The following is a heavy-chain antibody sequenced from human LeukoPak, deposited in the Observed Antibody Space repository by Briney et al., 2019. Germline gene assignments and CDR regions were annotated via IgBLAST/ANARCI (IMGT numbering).Heavy chain of an antibody. CDR2: IYSGGST. CDR3: AKDIQCTY. J-gene: IGHJ4*02. CDR1: GFIVSSNY. V-gene: IGHV3-53*01. D-gene: IGHD2-21*01. Sequence: PGGSLRLSCAASGFIVSSNYMSWVRQAPGKGLEWVSLIYSGGSTYYADSVKGRFTISRDNSKNTLYLQMNSLRAEDTAVYHCAKDIQCTYWGQGTLVTVSS.